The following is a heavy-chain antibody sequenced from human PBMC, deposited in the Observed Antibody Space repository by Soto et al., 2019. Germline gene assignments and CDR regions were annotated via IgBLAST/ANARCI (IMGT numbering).Heavy chain of an antibody. V-gene: IGHV3-11*03. CDR3: AANWNFGLNF. J-gene: IGHJ4*02. D-gene: IGHD1-1*01. CDR2: ISSSLGHT. Sequence: GGSLRLSCXASGFDFSDFHISWVRQAPGKGLEWISYISSSLGHTDYAESVKGRFTISRDNAKSSVFLEMSDLRSDDTAVYYCAANWNFGLNFWGQGTLVTVSS. CDR1: GFDFSDFH.